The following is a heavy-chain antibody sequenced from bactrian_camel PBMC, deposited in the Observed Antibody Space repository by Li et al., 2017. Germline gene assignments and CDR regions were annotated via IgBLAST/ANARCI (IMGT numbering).Heavy chain of an antibody. V-gene: IGHV3-2*01. CDR3: AASNLVVQSPNVFRVPSFRF. CDR1: GFTFSRYY. CDR2: IYSDGSNT. Sequence: VQLVESGGGLVQPGEFLKLSCAASGFTFSRYYIAWVRQAPGKGLEWVSSIYSDGSNTYYSDSVKGRFTISHDSADNAAYLWMNNLEPDDTAMYYCAASNLVVQSPNVFRVPSFRFWGQGTQVTVSA. J-gene: IGHJ4*01. D-gene: IGHD7*01.